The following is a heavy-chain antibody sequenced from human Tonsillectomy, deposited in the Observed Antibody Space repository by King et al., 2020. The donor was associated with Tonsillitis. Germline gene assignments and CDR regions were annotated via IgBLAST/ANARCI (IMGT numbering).Heavy chain of an antibody. CDR2: IYPGDSDT. V-gene: IGHV5-51*01. J-gene: IGHJ4*02. CDR3: ARVKGGEYFGPGVYFDS. CDR1: GYSFTSYW. Sequence: VQLVESGAEVKKPGESLKISCKGSGYSFTSYWIGWVRQMPGKGLEWMGIIYPGDSDTRYSPSFQGQVTISADKSISTAYLQWSSLEASDTAMFYCARVKGGEYFGPGVYFDSWGQGTLVTVSS. D-gene: IGHD3-10*02.